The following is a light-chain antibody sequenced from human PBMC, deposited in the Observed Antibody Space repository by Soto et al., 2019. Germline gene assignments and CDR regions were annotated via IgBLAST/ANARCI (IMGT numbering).Light chain of an antibody. CDR2: AAS. Sequence: PMTQSPPPLSASLGDRVTLTCRASQGIANYLAWYQQKPGKVPQVLIYAASTLQSGVPSRFSGSGSGTDFTLTISSLQPEDVATYYCQKYNSAPRTFGQGTKVDIK. J-gene: IGKJ1*01. CDR3: QKYNSAPRT. V-gene: IGKV1-27*01. CDR1: QGIANY.